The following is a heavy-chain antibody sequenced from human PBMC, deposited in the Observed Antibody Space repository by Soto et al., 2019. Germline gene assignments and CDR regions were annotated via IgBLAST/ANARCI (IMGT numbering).Heavy chain of an antibody. CDR1: GFTFSSYA. CDR3: AKDFHSSGIAVAGFDY. J-gene: IGHJ4*02. CDR2: ISGSGGST. V-gene: IGHV3-23*01. D-gene: IGHD6-19*01. Sequence: GGSLRLSCAASGFTFSSYAMSWVRQAPGKGLEWVSAISGSGGSTYYADSVKGWFTISRDNSKNTLYLQMNSLRAEDTAVYYCAKDFHSSGIAVAGFDYWGQGTLVTVSS.